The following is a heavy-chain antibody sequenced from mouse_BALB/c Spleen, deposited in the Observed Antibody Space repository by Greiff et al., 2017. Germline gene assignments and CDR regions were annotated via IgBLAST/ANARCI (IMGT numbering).Heavy chain of an antibody. D-gene: IGHD1-2*01. CDR2: INPGSGGT. Sequence: VQLVESGAELVRPGTSVKVSCKASGYAFTNYLIEWVKQRPGQGLEWIGVINPGSGGTNYNEKFKGKATLTADKSSSTAYMQLSSLTSDDSAVYFCARSDPRYYGYVYAMDYWGQGTSVTVSS. CDR1: GYAFTNYL. V-gene: IGHV1-54*01. J-gene: IGHJ4*01. CDR3: ARSDPRYYGYVYAMDY.